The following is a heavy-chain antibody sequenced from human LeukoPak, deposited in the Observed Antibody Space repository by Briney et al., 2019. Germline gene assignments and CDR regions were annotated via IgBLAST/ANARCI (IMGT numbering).Heavy chain of an antibody. CDR3: ARDSYYYGEDY. D-gene: IGHD3-10*01. V-gene: IGHV1-69*05. CDR2: ILPIFNTS. Sequence: SVKVSCKASGGTFSSYAVTWVRQAPGHGLEWMGGILPIFNTSNYAQKLQGRVTMTRDTSTSTVYMELSSLRSEDTAVYYCARDSYYYGEDYWGQGTLVTVSS. J-gene: IGHJ4*02. CDR1: GGTFSSYA.